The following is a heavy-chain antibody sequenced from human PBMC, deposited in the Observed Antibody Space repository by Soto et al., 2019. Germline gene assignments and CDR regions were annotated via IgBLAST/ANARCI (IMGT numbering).Heavy chain of an antibody. J-gene: IGHJ4*02. Sequence: ASVKVSCKASGYIFTGYYKHWVRQAPGQGLEWMGWINPNSGGTNYAQRFQGRVTMTRDTSISTAYMELSRLRSDDTAVYYCARPLYSSSGYWGQGTLVTVSS. D-gene: IGHD6-19*01. CDR1: GYIFTGYY. CDR3: ARPLYSSSGY. V-gene: IGHV1-2*02. CDR2: INPNSGGT.